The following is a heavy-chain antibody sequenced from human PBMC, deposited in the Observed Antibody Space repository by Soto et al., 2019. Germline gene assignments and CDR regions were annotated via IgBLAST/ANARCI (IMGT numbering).Heavy chain of an antibody. CDR1: GGSISSYY. V-gene: IGHV4-59*08. CDR3: ARDDYGDLHLDY. CDR2: IYYSGST. D-gene: IGHD4-17*01. J-gene: IGHJ4*02. Sequence: LTCTVSGGSISSYYWSWIRQPPGKGLEWIGYIYYSGSTNYNPSLKSRVTISVDTSKDQFSLKLSSVTAADTAVYYCARDDYGDLHLDYWGQGTLVTVSS.